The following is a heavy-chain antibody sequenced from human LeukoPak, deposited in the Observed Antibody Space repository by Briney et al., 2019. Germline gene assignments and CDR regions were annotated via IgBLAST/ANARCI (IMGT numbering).Heavy chain of an antibody. CDR1: GGSFTGYQ. J-gene: IGHJ6*02. Sequence: SETLSLTCAVSGGSFTGYQWTWLRQPPGKGPQWIGEIYHSGSTQYNPSLENRVTISVDTPKNQFSLKMSSVTAADTAVYYCARDFSYYYYYGMDVWGQGTTVTVSS. CDR3: ARDFSYYYYYGMDV. D-gene: IGHD2/OR15-2a*01. V-gene: IGHV4-34*01. CDR2: IYHSGST.